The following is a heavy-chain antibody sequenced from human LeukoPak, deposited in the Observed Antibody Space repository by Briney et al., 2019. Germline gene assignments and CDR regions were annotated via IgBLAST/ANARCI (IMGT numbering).Heavy chain of an antibody. CDR1: GYTFTSYY. CDR2: INPSGGST. J-gene: IGHJ5*02. V-gene: IGHV1-46*01. CDR3: ASDPDSGSYSIWFDP. D-gene: IGHD1-26*01. Sequence: ASVKVSCKASGYTFTSYYMHWVRQAPGQGLEWMGIINPSGGSTSYAQKFQGRVTMTRDTSTSTVYMELSSLRSEDTAVYYCASDPDSGSYSIWFDPWGQGTLVTVSS.